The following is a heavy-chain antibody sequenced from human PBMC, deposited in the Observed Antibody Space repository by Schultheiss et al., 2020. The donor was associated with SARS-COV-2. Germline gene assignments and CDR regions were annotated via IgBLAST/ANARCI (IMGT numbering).Heavy chain of an antibody. V-gene: IGHV4-4*07. CDR1: GGSISSYY. J-gene: IGHJ6*02. D-gene: IGHD6-19*01. CDR2: IYTSGST. Sequence: GSLRLSCTVSGGSISSYYWSWIRQPAGKGLEWIGRIYTSGSTNYNPSLKSRVTMSVDTSKNQFSLKLSSVTAADTAVYYCAKGYSSGWYGYYYYGMDVWGQGTTVTVSS. CDR3: AKGYSSGWYGYYYYGMDV.